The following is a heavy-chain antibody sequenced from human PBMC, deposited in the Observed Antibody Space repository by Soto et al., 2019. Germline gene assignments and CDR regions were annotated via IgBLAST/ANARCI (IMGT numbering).Heavy chain of an antibody. CDR2: IKQDGSEK. CDR1: VFTFSSYW. CDR3: ARDQHGDYSLDY. V-gene: IGHV3-7*03. J-gene: IGHJ4*02. D-gene: IGHD4-17*01. Sequence: PWGALRVSCASSVFTFSSYWMSWVRQAPGKGLEWVANIKQDGSEKYYVDSVKGRFTISRDNAKNSLYLQMNSLRAEDTAVYYCARDQHGDYSLDYWGQGTLVTVSS.